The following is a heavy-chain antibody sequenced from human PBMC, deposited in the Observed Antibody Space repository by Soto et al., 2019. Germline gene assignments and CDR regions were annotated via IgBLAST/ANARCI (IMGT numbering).Heavy chain of an antibody. CDR1: GGSISSYY. V-gene: IGHV4-59*01. CDR2: IYYSGST. D-gene: IGHD1-1*01. CDR3: ARDVGTGEFDY. J-gene: IGHJ4*02. Sequence: SETLSLTCTVSGGSISSYYWSWIRQPPGKGLEWIGYIYYSGSTNYNPSLKSRVTISVDTSKNQFSLKLSSVTAADTAVYYCARDVGTGEFDYWGQGTLVTVSS.